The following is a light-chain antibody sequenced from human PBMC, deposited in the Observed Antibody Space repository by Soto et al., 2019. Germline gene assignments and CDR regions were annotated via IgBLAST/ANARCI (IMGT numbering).Light chain of an antibody. CDR2: DAS. J-gene: IGKJ2*01. Sequence: NRLNLSPSSLSSAIGDRVTITCRASQDISTLFAWYQQKPGKAPKLLIYDASSLESGVPSRFSGSGSGADFTLTIRSLQPEDFATYYCQLFYDYPLPFGGGAKLDIK. CDR1: QDISTL. V-gene: IGKV1D-13*01. CDR3: QLFYDYPLP.